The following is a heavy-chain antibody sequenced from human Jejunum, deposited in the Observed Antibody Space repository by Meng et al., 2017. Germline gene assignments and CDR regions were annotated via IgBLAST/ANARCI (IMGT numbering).Heavy chain of an antibody. Sequence: GGSLRLSCAASGFIFTNYDMSWVRQAPGKGPEWVSTVTIDGATHYADSMKGRFSISRDNSKNTLFLQMNSLRVEDTAIYYCAKELANARPFDYWGQGTLVTVSS. J-gene: IGHJ4*02. CDR1: GFIFTNYD. CDR2: VTIDGAT. D-gene: IGHD2-2*01. CDR3: AKELANARPFDY. V-gene: IGHV3-23*01.